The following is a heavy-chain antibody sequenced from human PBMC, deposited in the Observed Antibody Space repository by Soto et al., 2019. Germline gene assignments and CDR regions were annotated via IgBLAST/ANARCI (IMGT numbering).Heavy chain of an antibody. CDR3: TTVSPSEMVIVGATTIDY. CDR2: IKSKTDGGTT. D-gene: IGHD1-26*01. V-gene: IGHV3-15*07. Sequence: EVQLVESGGGLVKPGGSLRLSCAASGFTFSNAWMNWVRQAPGKGLEWVGRIKSKTDGGTTDYAAPVKGRFTISRDDSKNTLYLQMNSLKTEDTAVYYCTTVSPSEMVIVGATTIDYWGQGTLVTVSS. J-gene: IGHJ4*02. CDR1: GFTFSNAW.